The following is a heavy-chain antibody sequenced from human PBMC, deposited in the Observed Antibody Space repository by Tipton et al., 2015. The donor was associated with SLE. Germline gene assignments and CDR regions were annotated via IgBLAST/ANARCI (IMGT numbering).Heavy chain of an antibody. D-gene: IGHD6-19*01. CDR2: IIDSGAWA. CDR3: VRGIYGNGWPT. J-gene: IGHJ3*01. V-gene: IGHV3-23*01. CDR1: GFTFSSYA. Sequence: GSLRLSCAASGFTFSSYAMSWVRQAPGKGLEWVSGIIDSGAWATYADSVKGRLIISRDNSNNMLYLQMRSLRAEDTAVYFCVRGIYGNGWPTWGQGTMVTVSS.